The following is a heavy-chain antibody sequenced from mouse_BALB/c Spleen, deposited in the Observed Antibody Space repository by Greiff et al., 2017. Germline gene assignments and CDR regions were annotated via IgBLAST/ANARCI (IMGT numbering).Heavy chain of an antibody. CDR2: ISSGGSYT. V-gene: IGHV5-9-4*01. CDR3: ARGLLRYYFDY. Sequence: EVQGVESGGGLVKPGGSLKLSCAASGFTFSSYAMSWVRQSPEKRLEWVAEISSGGSYTYYPDTVTGRFTISRDNAKNTLYLEMSSLRSEDTAMYYCARGLLRYYFDYWGQGTTLTVSS. J-gene: IGHJ2*01. D-gene: IGHD1-1*01. CDR1: GFTFSSYA.